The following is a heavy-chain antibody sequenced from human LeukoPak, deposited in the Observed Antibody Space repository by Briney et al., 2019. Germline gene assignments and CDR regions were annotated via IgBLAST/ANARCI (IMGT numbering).Heavy chain of an antibody. CDR2: ISGSGGST. Sequence: GGSLRLSCAASGFSFSSYAMSWVRQAPGKGLEWVSAISGSGGSTYYADSVKGRFTISRDNSKNTLYLQMNSLRAEDTAVYYCAKVRDGELIISEYFQHWGQGTLVTVSS. CDR1: GFSFSSYA. V-gene: IGHV3-23*01. D-gene: IGHD4-17*01. J-gene: IGHJ1*01. CDR3: AKVRDGELIISEYFQH.